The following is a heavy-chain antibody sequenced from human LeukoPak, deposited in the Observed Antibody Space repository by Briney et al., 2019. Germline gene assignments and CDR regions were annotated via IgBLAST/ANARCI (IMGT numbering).Heavy chain of an antibody. V-gene: IGHV3-74*01. CDR3: LRDLNWSLDQ. Sequence: GGSLRLSCAASGFTFSNYMMHWVRQAPGKGLVWVSRIKSDGITITYADSVKGRFTISRDNAKNTLYLQMNSLRAEDTAVYYCLRDLNWSLDQWGQGTLVTASS. CDR2: IKSDGITI. J-gene: IGHJ4*02. CDR1: GFTFSNYM. D-gene: IGHD1-20*01.